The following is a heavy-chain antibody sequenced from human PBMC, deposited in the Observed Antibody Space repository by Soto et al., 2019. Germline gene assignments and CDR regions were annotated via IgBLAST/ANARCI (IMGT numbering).Heavy chain of an antibody. CDR2: IYWDDDK. J-gene: IGHJ4*02. CDR3: AHRRDYNDNWNEGFFDY. CDR1: GFSLTSRPVG. Sequence: QITLKESGPALLMPAQTLTLTCTFSGFSLTSRPVGVGCLRQTPGKALEWLAVIYWDDDKRYNPSLKSRLTISKATSYNQVVLTMTNMGPVDTATYYCAHRRDYNDNWNEGFFDYWGQGILVTVSS. D-gene: IGHD1-1*01. V-gene: IGHV2-5*02.